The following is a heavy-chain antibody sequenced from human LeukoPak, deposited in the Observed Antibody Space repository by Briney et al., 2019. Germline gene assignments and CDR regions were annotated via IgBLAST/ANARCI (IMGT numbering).Heavy chain of an antibody. CDR3: AKDRGRTWVQVAN. CDR1: GFTFSSDV. V-gene: IGHV3-23*01. CDR2: ISGSGGST. Sequence: PGGSLRLSGIGTGFTFSSDVMGWVRQAPGKGLEWVSAISGSGGSTYYADSVKGRFTISRDNSKNTLYLQMNSLRVEDTAVYYCAKDRGRTWVQVANWGQGTLVTVSS. J-gene: IGHJ4*02. D-gene: IGHD2-15*01.